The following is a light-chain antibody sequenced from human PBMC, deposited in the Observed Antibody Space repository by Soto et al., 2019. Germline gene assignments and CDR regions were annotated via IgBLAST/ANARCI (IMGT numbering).Light chain of an antibody. CDR2: GAS. J-gene: IGKJ4*01. V-gene: IGKV1-39*01. CDR3: QQSHRTPLT. CDR1: QSISTH. Sequence: DIQMTQSPSSLSASVGDRVTITCRASQSISTHLNWYQQKPGKAPKLLIYGASSLQSGVPSRFSGSGSGTDFTLTISSLQLEDFATYYCQQSHRTPLTFGGGTKVEIK.